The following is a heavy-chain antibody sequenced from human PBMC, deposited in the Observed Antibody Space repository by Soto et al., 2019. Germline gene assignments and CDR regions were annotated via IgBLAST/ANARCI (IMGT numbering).Heavy chain of an antibody. CDR2: INAGNGDT. V-gene: IGHV1-3*01. CDR3: ARGYYGSGSQARAF. J-gene: IGHJ4*02. Sequence: APGQRLEWMGWINAGNGDTDYSQNFQGRVTITRDTSASTAYMELSSLRSEDTAVYYCARGYYGSGSQARAFWGQGTLVTVSS. D-gene: IGHD3-10*01.